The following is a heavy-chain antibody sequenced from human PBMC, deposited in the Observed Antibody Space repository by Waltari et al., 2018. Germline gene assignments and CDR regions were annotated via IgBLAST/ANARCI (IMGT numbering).Heavy chain of an antibody. CDR2: ISGSGGST. CDR3: AKGAEPSSMRNYYYYYMDV. J-gene: IGHJ6*03. Sequence: EVQLLESGGGLVQPGGSLRLSCAASGFTFSSFAMSWVRQAPGTGLEWVSSISGSGGSTYYADSVKGRFTISRDNSKNTLYLQMNSLRAEDTAVYYCAKGAEPSSMRNYYYYYMDVWGKGTTVTVSS. V-gene: IGHV3-23*01. CDR1: GFTFSSFA. D-gene: IGHD6-13*01.